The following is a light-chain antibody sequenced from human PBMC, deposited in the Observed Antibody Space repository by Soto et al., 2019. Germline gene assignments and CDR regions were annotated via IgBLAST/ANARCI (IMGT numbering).Light chain of an antibody. J-gene: IGKJ4*01. CDR1: QSISSY. CDR3: QQSYSTPALT. CDR2: AAP. V-gene: IGKV1-39*01. Sequence: DIQMTQSPSSLSASVGDRVTITCRARQSISSYLNWYQQKPGKAPKLLIYAAPSLQSGVPSRFSGSGSGTEFTLTISSLQPEDFATDDCQQSYSTPALTFGGGTKVEIK.